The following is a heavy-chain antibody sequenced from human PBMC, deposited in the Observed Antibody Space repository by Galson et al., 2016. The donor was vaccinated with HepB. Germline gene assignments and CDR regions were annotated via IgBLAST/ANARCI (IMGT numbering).Heavy chain of an antibody. Sequence: SETLSLTCAVSGGSITSSFWWTWVRQSPGKGLEWIGEIYETGSTNYNPSLKSRVTIPVDKSKNQFSLKLSSVTAADTALYYCARWGGVGGDYHLDWGQGTLVTVSS. CDR2: IYETGST. CDR1: GGSITSSFW. D-gene: IGHD3-10*01. V-gene: IGHV4-4*02. CDR3: ARWGGVGGDYHLD. J-gene: IGHJ4*02.